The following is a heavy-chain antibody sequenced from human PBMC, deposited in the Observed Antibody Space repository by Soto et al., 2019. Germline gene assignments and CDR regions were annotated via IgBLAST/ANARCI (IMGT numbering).Heavy chain of an antibody. CDR3: ARGRAGSLGYCSSTSCYRFGFDY. CDR1: GGSFSGYY. CDR2: INHSGST. D-gene: IGHD2-2*01. V-gene: IGHV4-34*01. J-gene: IGHJ4*02. Sequence: TSETLSLTCAVYGGSFSGYYWSWIRQPPGKGLEWIGEINHSGSTNYNPSLKSRVTISVDTSKNQFSLKLSSVTAADTAVYYCARGRAGSLGYCSSTSCYRFGFDYWGQGTLVTVSS.